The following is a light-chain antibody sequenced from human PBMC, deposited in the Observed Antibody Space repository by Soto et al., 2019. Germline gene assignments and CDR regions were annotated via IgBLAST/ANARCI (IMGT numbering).Light chain of an antibody. Sequence: EIVLTQSPGTLSLSPGERATLSCMASQSVSSSYLAWYQQKPGQAPRLLIYGTTTRATGIPDRFSGSGSGTDFTLTISTLEPEDCAVYYCQQYDSSRGTFGQGTKV. CDR2: GTT. CDR1: QSVSSSY. V-gene: IGKV3-20*01. CDR3: QQYDSSRGT. J-gene: IGKJ1*01.